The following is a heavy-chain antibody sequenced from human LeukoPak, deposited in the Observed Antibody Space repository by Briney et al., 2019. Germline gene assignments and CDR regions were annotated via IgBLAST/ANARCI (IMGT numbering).Heavy chain of an antibody. Sequence: GGSLRLSCAASGFTFSPYWMHWVRQAPGKRLVWVSRIKSDGSSTNYADSVKGRFTISRDNAKNTLYLQMNSLRAEDTAIYYCAKDRTVGASYWYFDLWGRGTLVTVSS. J-gene: IGHJ2*01. CDR2: IKSDGSST. D-gene: IGHD1-26*01. CDR1: GFTFSPYW. V-gene: IGHV3-74*01. CDR3: AKDRTVGASYWYFDL.